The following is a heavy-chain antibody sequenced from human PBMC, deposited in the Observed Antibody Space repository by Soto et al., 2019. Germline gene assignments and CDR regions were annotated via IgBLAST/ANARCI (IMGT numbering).Heavy chain of an antibody. Sequence: GGSLRLSCAASGFTFSSYAMSWVRQAPGKGLEWVSAISGSGGSTYYADSVKGRFTISRDNSKNTLYLQMNSLRAEDTAVYYCAKAVDYYDSSGYYPQGGYYYYGMDVWGQGTTVTVSS. J-gene: IGHJ6*02. CDR1: GFTFSSYA. V-gene: IGHV3-23*01. CDR2: ISGSGGST. D-gene: IGHD3-22*01. CDR3: AKAVDYYDSSGYYPQGGYYYYGMDV.